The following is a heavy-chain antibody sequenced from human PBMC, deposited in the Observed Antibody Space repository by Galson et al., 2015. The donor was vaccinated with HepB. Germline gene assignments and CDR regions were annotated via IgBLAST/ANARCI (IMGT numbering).Heavy chain of an antibody. Sequence: SLRLSCAASGFTFTSWGMHWVRQAPGKGLEWVAVISYDGRNKYYAHSVKGRFTISRDDSKNTLYVDMNSLRVEDTAVYYCAGHTATTSLDHWGQGTPVTVSS. V-gene: IGHV3-30*03. CDR1: GFTFTSWG. J-gene: IGHJ4*02. CDR2: ISYDGRNK. CDR3: AGHTATTSLDH. D-gene: IGHD4-17*01.